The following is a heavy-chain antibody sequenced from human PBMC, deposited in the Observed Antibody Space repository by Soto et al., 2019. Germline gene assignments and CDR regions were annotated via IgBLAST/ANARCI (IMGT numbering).Heavy chain of an antibody. J-gene: IGHJ5*02. Sequence: QVQLQESGPGLVEPSQTLSLTCTVAGGSISGEGYYWSWIRQYSGRGLEWIGYIHYSGSTYYNPYLNSRVIISVDTSKTQFFLNLSSVTAADTAVYYCARAWTATAGWANWFDRWGQGTLVTVSS. CDR3: ARAWTATAGWANWFDR. D-gene: IGHD6-13*01. CDR1: GGSISGEGYY. CDR2: IHYSGST. V-gene: IGHV4-31*03.